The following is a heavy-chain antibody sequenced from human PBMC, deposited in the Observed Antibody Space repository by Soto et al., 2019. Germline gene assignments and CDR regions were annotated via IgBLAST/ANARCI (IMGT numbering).Heavy chain of an antibody. Sequence: PGGSLRLSCAASGFTFSSYGMHWVRQAPGKGLEWVAVTSYDGSNKYYADSVKGRFTISRDNSKNTLYLQMNSLRAEDTAVYYCAKDQRIAVVAYGMDVWGQGTTVTVSS. J-gene: IGHJ6*02. CDR3: AKDQRIAVVAYGMDV. D-gene: IGHD6-19*01. V-gene: IGHV3-30*18. CDR1: GFTFSSYG. CDR2: TSYDGSNK.